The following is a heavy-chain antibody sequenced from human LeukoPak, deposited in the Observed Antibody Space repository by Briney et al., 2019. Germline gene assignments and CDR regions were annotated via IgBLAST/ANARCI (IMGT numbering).Heavy chain of an antibody. CDR2: INPNGGGT. D-gene: IGHD2-2*01. CDR3: AREPPIFCSSTSCYAGYFDY. V-gene: IGHV1-2*02. Sequence: GASVKVSCKASGYTFTGYYMHWVRQAPGQGLEWMGWINPNGGGTNYAQKFQGRVTMTRDTSISTAYMELSRLRSDDTAVYYCAREPPIFCSSTSCYAGYFDYWGQGTLVTVSS. J-gene: IGHJ4*02. CDR1: GYTFTGYY.